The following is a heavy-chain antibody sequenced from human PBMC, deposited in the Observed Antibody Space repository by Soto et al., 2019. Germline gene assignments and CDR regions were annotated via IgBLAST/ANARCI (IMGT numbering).Heavy chain of an antibody. Sequence: EVQLVESGGGLVQSGGSLRLSCAASGFTFRNHWMHWVRLSPGEGLVGVSRINTDGSRTNYADSVKGRFTISRDNAKNTLYLQMNSLRAEDTAVYYCARPSGTANSAFDIWGQGTMVTVSS. CDR2: INTDGSRT. D-gene: IGHD1-26*01. J-gene: IGHJ3*02. CDR3: ARPSGTANSAFDI. CDR1: GFTFRNHW. V-gene: IGHV3-74*01.